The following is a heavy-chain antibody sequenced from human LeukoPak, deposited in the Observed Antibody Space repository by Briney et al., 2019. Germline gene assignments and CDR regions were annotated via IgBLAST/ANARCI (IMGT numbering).Heavy chain of an antibody. Sequence: ASVKVSCKASGYTFTGYYMHWVRQAPGQGLEWMGWINPNSGGTYYAQKFQGRVSMTRDTSISTAYMELSSLRSDDTAVYYCARVLFYSSGDKSNRVDYWGQGTLVTVSS. J-gene: IGHJ4*02. CDR3: ARVLFYSSGDKSNRVDY. CDR1: GYTFTGYY. D-gene: IGHD6-19*01. V-gene: IGHV1-2*02. CDR2: INPNSGGT.